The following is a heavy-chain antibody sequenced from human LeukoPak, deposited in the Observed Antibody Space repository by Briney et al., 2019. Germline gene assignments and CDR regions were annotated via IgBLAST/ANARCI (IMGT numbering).Heavy chain of an antibody. CDR2: MFYSGST. D-gene: IGHD5/OR15-5a*01. Sequence: SETLSLTCTVSGGSISSGNYHWAWMRHPPGKGPECIGSMFYSGSTYYNPSLKSRVTISVDASKNQFSLKVTSVTAADTAVYYCARHPTRRDVYDHLDYWGQGTLV. CDR3: ARHPTRRDVYDHLDY. V-gene: IGHV4-39*01. CDR1: GGSISSGNYH. J-gene: IGHJ4*02.